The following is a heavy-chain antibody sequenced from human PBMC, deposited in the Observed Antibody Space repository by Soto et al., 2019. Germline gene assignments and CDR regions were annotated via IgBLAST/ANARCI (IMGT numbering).Heavy chain of an antibody. V-gene: IGHV3-30*03. D-gene: IGHD5-12*01. J-gene: IGHJ6*02. CDR3: ARGGYKAPIYYYYYGMDV. Sequence: QVQLVESGGGVVQPGRSLRLSCAASGFTFSSYGMHWVRQAPGKGLEWVAVISYDGSNKYYADSVKGRFTISRDNSKNTLYLQMNSLRAEDTAVYYCARGGYKAPIYYYYYGMDVWGQGTTVTVS. CDR1: GFTFSSYG. CDR2: ISYDGSNK.